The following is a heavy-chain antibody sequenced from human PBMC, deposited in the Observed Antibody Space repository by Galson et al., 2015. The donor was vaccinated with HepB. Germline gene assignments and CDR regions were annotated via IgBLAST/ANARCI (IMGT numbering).Heavy chain of an antibody. CDR3: AKDRDGANIVVVPAAPQFDP. D-gene: IGHD2-2*01. J-gene: IGHJ5*02. V-gene: IGHV3-30*18. Sequence: SLRLSCAASGFTFSSYGMHWVRQAPGKGLEWVAVISYDGSNKYYADSVKGRFTISRDNSKNTLYLQMNSLRAEDTAVYYCAKDRDGANIVVVPAAPQFDPWGQGTLVTVSS. CDR1: GFTFSSYG. CDR2: ISYDGSNK.